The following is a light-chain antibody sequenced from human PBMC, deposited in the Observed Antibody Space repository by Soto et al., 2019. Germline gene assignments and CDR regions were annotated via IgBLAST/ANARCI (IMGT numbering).Light chain of an antibody. V-gene: IGLV8-61*01. CDR2: STR. CDR1: SGSVSTSYC. CDR3: VLYMGSGIWV. J-gene: IGLJ2*01. Sequence: QAVVTQEPSFSVSPGGTVTLTCGLTSGSVSTSYCPSWYRQTPGHAPRTLIYSTRTRSSGVPDRFSGSILGNKAALTITGAQADDESNYYCVLYMGSGIWVFGGGTKLTVL.